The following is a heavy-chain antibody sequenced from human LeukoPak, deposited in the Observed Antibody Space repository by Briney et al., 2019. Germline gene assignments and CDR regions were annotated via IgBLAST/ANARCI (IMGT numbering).Heavy chain of an antibody. J-gene: IGHJ6*03. V-gene: IGHV3-21*01. CDR1: GFTFSTYS. CDR3: ARDGGSSGTGAYYMDV. CDR2: ISSGSNYM. Sequence: PGGSLRLSCVASGFTFSTYSMNWVRQAPGKGLEWVSSISSGSNYMYYADSLKDRFTISRDNAKNSLYLQMNSLRADDTAVYYCARDGGSSGTGAYYMDVWGKGTTVTVSS. D-gene: IGHD2-15*01.